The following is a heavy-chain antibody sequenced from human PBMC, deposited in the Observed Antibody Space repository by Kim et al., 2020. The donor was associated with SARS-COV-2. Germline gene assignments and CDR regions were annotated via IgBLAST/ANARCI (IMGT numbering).Heavy chain of an antibody. J-gene: IGHJ4*02. CDR3: ARDAGPCGGDCYSETIPGLNPFDY. D-gene: IGHD2-21*01. CDR2: TYYRSKWYN. V-gene: IGHV6-1*01. Sequence: SQTLSLTCAISGDRVSSNSAAWTWLRQSPSRGLEWLGRTYYRSKWYNDYAVSVKSRITINPDTSKNQFSLQLNSVTPEDTAVYYCARDAGPCGGDCYSETIPGLNPFDYWGQGTLVTVSS. CDR1: GDRVSSNSAA.